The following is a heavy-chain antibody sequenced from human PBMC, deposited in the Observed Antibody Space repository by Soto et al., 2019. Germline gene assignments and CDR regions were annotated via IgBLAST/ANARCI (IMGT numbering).Heavy chain of an antibody. J-gene: IGHJ6*02. V-gene: IGHV3-33*01. Sequence: QVQLVESGGGVVQPGRSLRLSCAASGFTLSSFGMHWVRQAPGKGLEWVAFIRYDGSDKYYADSVKGRFTISRDNPKNTRDLEMKSLRVDDTAVYYCARDGGAQQLASGGMDVWGQGTTVTVSS. CDR1: GFTLSSFG. CDR3: ARDGGAQQLASGGMDV. CDR2: IRYDGSDK. D-gene: IGHD6-13*01.